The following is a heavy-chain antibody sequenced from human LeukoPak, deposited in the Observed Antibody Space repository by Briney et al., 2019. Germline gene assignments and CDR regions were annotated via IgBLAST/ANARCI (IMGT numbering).Heavy chain of an antibody. CDR2: ITSSSSSI. CDR3: SRGGTDDPFNS. V-gene: IGHV3-48*04. D-gene: IGHD1-1*01. CDR1: GFTFSSYS. Sequence: GGSLRLSCAASGFTFSSYSMNWVRQAPGKGLEWISYITSSSSSIHYADSVKGRFTVSRDNAKDSLYLQMNSLRAEDTAVYYCSRGGTDDPFNSWGQGTLVTVSS. J-gene: IGHJ4*02.